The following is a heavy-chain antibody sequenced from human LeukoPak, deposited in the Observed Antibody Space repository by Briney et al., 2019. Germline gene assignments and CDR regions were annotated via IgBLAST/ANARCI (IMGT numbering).Heavy chain of an antibody. CDR2: IWYDGSNK. J-gene: IGHJ6*02. V-gene: IGHV3-33*01. Sequence: GGSLRLSCAASGFTFSSYGMHWVRQAPGKGLEWVAVIWYDGSNKYYADSVKGRFTISRDNSKNTLYLQMNSLRAEDTAVYYCARAMYYYDSSGYYYAPCYYGMDVWGQGTTVTVSS. CDR3: ARAMYYYDSSGYYYAPCYYGMDV. D-gene: IGHD3-22*01. CDR1: GFTFSSYG.